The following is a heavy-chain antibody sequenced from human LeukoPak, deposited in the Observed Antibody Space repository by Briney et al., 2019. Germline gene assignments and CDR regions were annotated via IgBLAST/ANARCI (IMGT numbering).Heavy chain of an antibody. J-gene: IGHJ4*02. D-gene: IGHD3-22*01. CDR1: GYAFTVYY. Sequence: ASVKVSCKASGYAFTVYYMHWVRQAPGQGLEWMGWINPNSGGTNYAQKFQGRVTMTRDTSISTDYMELSRLRSDDTAVYYCARDLDYYDSSGSGYWGQGTLVTVSS. CDR3: ARDLDYYDSSGSGY. CDR2: INPNSGGT. V-gene: IGHV1-2*02.